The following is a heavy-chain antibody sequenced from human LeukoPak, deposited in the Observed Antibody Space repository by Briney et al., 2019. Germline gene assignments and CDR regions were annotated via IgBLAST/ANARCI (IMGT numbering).Heavy chain of an antibody. J-gene: IGHJ6*02. D-gene: IGHD2-21*01. CDR3: AREGVGGAYAMDV. CDR1: GYTFAAYY. V-gene: IGHV1-2*02. Sequence: ASVKVSCGTPGYTFAAYYIHWVRQAPGQGLEGRGWANPNGGGTNYAQKFKDRITLTRDTSISAAYMELSRLESDDTDVYFCAREGVGGAYAMDVWGQGTTVTVSS. CDR2: ANPNGGGT.